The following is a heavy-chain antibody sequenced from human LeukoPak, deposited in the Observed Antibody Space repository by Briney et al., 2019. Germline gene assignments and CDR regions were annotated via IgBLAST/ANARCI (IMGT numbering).Heavy chain of an antibody. V-gene: IGHV3-74*01. CDR3: ARAPGGRDFDY. CDR1: GFTFSSYW. Sequence: GGSLRLSCAASGFTFSSYWMHWVRQAPGKGLVWVSRIYTDGSGTSYADSVKGRFTISRDNAKSTLYLQMNSLRAEDTAVYCCARAPGGRDFDYWGQGTLVTVSS. D-gene: IGHD2-15*01. J-gene: IGHJ4*02. CDR2: IYTDGSGT.